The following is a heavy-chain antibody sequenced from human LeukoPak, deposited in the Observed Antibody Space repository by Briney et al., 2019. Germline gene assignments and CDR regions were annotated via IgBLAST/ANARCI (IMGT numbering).Heavy chain of an antibody. CDR3: ARRGYYSYDAFDI. J-gene: IGHJ3*02. CDR2: IYPGDSNT. CDR1: IYSFTNYW. D-gene: IGHD3-22*01. Sequence: GESLKISCNGSIYSFTNYWIGWVRQMPGKGLEWMGIIYPGDSNTKYSPSFQGQVTISADKSINTAYLQWSSLKASDTAMYYCARRGYYSYDAFDIWGQGTMVTVSS. V-gene: IGHV5-51*03.